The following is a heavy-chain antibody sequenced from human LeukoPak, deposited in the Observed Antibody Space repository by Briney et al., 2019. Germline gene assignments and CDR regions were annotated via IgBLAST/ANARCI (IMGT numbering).Heavy chain of an antibody. CDR2: IIPIFGTA. CDR3: ARAHRFYFWSGPNYYYYGMDV. V-gene: IGHV1-69*13. J-gene: IGHJ6*02. Sequence: SVTVSCTASGGTFSSYAISWVRQAPGQGLEWMGGIIPIFGTANYAQKFQGRVTITADESTSTAYMELSSLRSEDTAVYYCARAHRFYFWSGPNYYYYGMDVWGQGTTVTVSS. CDR1: GGTFSSYA. D-gene: IGHD3-3*01.